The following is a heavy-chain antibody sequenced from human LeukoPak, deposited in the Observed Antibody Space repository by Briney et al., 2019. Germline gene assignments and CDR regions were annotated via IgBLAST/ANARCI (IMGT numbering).Heavy chain of an antibody. Sequence: SETLSLTCTVSGGSISSGGYYWSWIRQHPGKGLEWIGYIYYSGSTYYNPSLKSRVTISVDTSKNQFSLKLSSVTAADTAVYYCARGRYYDFWSGYYVHYGMDVWGQGTTVTVSS. J-gene: IGHJ6*02. CDR3: ARGRYYDFWSGYYVHYGMDV. CDR1: GGSISSGGYY. D-gene: IGHD3-3*01. V-gene: IGHV4-31*03. CDR2: IYYSGST.